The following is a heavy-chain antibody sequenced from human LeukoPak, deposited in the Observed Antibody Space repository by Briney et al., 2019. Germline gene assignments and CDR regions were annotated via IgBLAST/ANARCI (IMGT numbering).Heavy chain of an antibody. CDR2: IWYDGSNK. CDR3: ARGSLGTIAVAGTLDY. J-gene: IGHJ4*02. CDR1: GFTFSSYA. Sequence: GGSLRLSCAASGFTFSSYAMHWVRQAPGKGLEWVAVIWYDGSNKYYADSVKGRFTISRDNSKNTLYLQMNSLRAEDTAVYYCARGSLGTIAVAGTLDYWGQGILVTASS. D-gene: IGHD6-19*01. V-gene: IGHV3-33*08.